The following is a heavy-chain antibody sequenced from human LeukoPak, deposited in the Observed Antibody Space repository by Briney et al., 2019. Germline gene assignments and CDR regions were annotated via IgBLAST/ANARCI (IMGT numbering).Heavy chain of an antibody. CDR2: INSDGSST. J-gene: IGHJ5*02. D-gene: IGHD3-10*01. CDR3: ARQERRITMVRGVPRGGFDP. CDR1: GFTFSSYW. Sequence: PGGSLRLSCAASGFTFSSYWMHWVRQAPGKGLVWISRINSDGSSTSYADSVKGRFTISRDNAKNTLYLQMSSLRAEDTAVYYCARQERRITMVRGVPRGGFDPWGQGTLVTVSS. V-gene: IGHV3-74*01.